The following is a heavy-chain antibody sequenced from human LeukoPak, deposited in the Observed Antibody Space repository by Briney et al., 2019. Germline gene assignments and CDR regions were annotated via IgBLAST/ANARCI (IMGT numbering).Heavy chain of an antibody. D-gene: IGHD3-22*01. V-gene: IGHV4-31*03. CDR1: GGSISSGGYF. Sequence: SQNLSLTCTVSGGSISSGGYFWSWIRQHPGKGLEWIAHIYHAGSTHDNPSLRGRVAISLDTSANQFSLRLSSVTAADTAVYFCARATHYSASTGGPYMDVWGQGTTVTVSS. CDR3: ARATHYSASTGGPYMDV. CDR2: IYHAGST. J-gene: IGHJ6*03.